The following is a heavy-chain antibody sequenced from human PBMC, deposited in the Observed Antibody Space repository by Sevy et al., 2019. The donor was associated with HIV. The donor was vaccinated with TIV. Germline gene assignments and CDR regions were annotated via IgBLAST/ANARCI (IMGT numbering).Heavy chain of an antibody. CDR3: ATDKSLRGYSYGFFDY. J-gene: IGHJ4*02. CDR2: FDPEDGET. Sequence: ASVKVSCKVSGYTLTELSMHWVRQAPGKGLEWMGGFDPEDGETIYAQKFRGRVTMTEDTSTDTAYMELSSLRSEDTAVYYCATDKSLRGYSYGFFDYWGQGTLVTVSS. D-gene: IGHD5-18*01. CDR1: GYTLTELS. V-gene: IGHV1-24*01.